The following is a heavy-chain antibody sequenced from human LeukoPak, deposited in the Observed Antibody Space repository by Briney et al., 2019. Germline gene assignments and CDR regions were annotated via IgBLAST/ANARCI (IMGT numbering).Heavy chain of an antibody. D-gene: IGHD5-12*01. CDR1: GFTFSRFW. J-gene: IGHJ4*02. Sequence: GGSLRLSCAASGFTFSRFWMSWVRQAPGKGLEWVANIKQDGSEKYYVDSVKGRFTISRDNAKNSLYLQMNSLRAEDTAVFYCARDGTYTDYDPDFDIWGQGTLVTVSA. CDR2: IKQDGSEK. V-gene: IGHV3-7*04. CDR3: ARDGTYTDYDPDFDI.